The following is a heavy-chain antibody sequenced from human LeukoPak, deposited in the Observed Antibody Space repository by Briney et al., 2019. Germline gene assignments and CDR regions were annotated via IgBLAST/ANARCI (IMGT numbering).Heavy chain of an antibody. J-gene: IGHJ5*02. Sequence: PSETLSLTCTVSGGSISSSSYYWGWIRQPPGKGLEWIGSISYSGSTYYNPSLKTRVTLSVDTSKNQFSLKLSSVTAADTAVYYCARPPRGSPTWFDPWGQGTVVTVSS. CDR2: ISYSGST. V-gene: IGHV4-39*01. CDR3: ARPPRGSPTWFDP. D-gene: IGHD5-12*01. CDR1: GGSISSSSYY.